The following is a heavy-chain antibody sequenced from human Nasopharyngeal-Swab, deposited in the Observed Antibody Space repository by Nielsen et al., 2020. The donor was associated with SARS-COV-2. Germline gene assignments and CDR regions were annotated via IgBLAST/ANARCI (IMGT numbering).Heavy chain of an antibody. V-gene: IGHV3-48*02. Sequence: WIRQPPGKGLEWVSYISSSGSTIYYADSVKGRFTISRDNAKNSLYLQMNSLRDEDTAVYYCARDPSYGRKFDYWGQGTLVTVSS. D-gene: IGHD5-18*01. CDR3: ARDPSYGRKFDY. J-gene: IGHJ4*02. CDR2: ISSSGSTI.